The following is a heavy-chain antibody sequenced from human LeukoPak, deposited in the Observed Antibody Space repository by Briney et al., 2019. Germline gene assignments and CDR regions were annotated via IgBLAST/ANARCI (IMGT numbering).Heavy chain of an antibody. CDR2: INSDGSST. V-gene: IGHV3-74*01. CDR1: GFTFSSYW. D-gene: IGHD3-10*01. Sequence: GGSLRLSCAASGFTFSSYWMHWVRQSPREGRVWVSRINSDGSSTSYADSVKGRFTISRDNAKNTLYLQMNSLRAEDTAVYYCARANYYGSGRAAFDIWGQGTMVTVSS. J-gene: IGHJ3*02. CDR3: ARANYYGSGRAAFDI.